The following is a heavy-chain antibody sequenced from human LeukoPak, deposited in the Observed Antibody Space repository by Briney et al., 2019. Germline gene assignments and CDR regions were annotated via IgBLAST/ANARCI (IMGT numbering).Heavy chain of an antibody. CDR1: GGTFSSYA. V-gene: IGHV1-69*13. J-gene: IGHJ6*03. CDR3: ARDKGRDYYDSSGYYYYYYMVV. D-gene: IGHD3-22*01. Sequence: SVKVSCKASGGTFSSYAISWVRQAPGQGLEWMGGIIPIFGTANYAQKFQGRVTITADESTSTAYMELSSLRSDDTAVYYCARDKGRDYYDSSGYYYYYYMVVWGKGTTVTISS. CDR2: IIPIFGTA.